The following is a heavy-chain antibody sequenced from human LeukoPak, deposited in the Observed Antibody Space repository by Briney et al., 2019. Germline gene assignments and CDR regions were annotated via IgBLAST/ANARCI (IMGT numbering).Heavy chain of an antibody. CDR2: ISTSSSYI. Sequence: PGGSLRLSCAASGFTFSSYSMNWVRQAPGKGLEWVSFISTSSSYIHNADSVKGRFTVSRDNAENSLYLQMNSLRAEDTAVYYCARAAIAAARIYYYMDVWGKGTTVTVSS. V-gene: IGHV3-21*01. J-gene: IGHJ6*03. D-gene: IGHD6-13*01. CDR3: ARAAIAAARIYYYMDV. CDR1: GFTFSSYS.